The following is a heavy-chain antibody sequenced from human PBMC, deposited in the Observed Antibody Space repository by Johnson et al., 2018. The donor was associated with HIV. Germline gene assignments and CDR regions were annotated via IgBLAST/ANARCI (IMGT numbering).Heavy chain of an antibody. CDR2: ISYDGSEK. CDR3: ARRGNYLADAFDI. V-gene: IGHV3-30*04. D-gene: IGHD1-7*01. Sequence: QVQLVESGGGVVQPGRSLRLSCAASGFTFSSYAMHWVRQAPGKGLEWVAVISYDGSEKYYADSVKGRFTISRDNSKSTLYLQMNSLRAEDTAVYYCARRGNYLADAFDIWGQGTMVTVSS. CDR1: GFTFSSYA. J-gene: IGHJ3*02.